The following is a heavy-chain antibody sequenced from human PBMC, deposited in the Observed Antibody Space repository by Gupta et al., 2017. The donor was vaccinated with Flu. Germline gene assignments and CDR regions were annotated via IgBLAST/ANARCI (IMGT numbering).Heavy chain of an antibody. V-gene: IGHV4-31*03. CDR2: IYYSGSS. Sequence: QVQLQESGPRLVKPSQTLSLTCTVSGGSINSGGGGFYWTWVRQHPGKGLEWIGHIYYSGSSSYNPSLKSRVFMSTDTSRNQFFLRLNSVTAADTAVYYCARGSGYSHDYYYYYGMGVWGQGTTVTVSS. CDR1: GGSINSGGGGFY. D-gene: IGHD3-22*01. J-gene: IGHJ6*02. CDR3: ARGSGYSHDYYYYYGMGV.